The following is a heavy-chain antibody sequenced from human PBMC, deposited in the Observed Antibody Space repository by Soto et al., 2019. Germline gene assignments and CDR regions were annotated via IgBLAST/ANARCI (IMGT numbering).Heavy chain of an antibody. Sequence: VGSLRLSCAASGFTFSSYSMNWVRQAPGKGLEWVSSISSSSSYIYYADSVKGRFTISRDNAKNSLYLQMNSLRAEDTAVYYCARGGDGYNPSYYYYGMDVWGQGTTVTVSS. CDR3: ARGGDGYNPSYYYYGMDV. D-gene: IGHD5-12*01. CDR1: GFTFSSYS. J-gene: IGHJ6*02. V-gene: IGHV3-21*01. CDR2: ISSSSSYI.